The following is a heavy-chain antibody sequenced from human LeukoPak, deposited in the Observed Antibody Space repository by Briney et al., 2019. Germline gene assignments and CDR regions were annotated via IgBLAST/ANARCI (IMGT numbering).Heavy chain of an antibody. CDR2: IWYDGSNK. Sequence: GGSLRLSCAASGFTFSSYNMNWVRQAPGKGLEWVAVIWYDGSNKYYADSVKGRFTISRDNSKNMVYLQMNSLRAEDTAVYYCARDISGYDFTDWGQGTLVTVSS. CDR1: GFTFSSYN. J-gene: IGHJ4*02. D-gene: IGHD5-12*01. V-gene: IGHV3-33*08. CDR3: ARDISGYDFTD.